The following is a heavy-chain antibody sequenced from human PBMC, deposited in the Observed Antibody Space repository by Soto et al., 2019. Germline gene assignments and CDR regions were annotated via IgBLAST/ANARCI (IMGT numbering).Heavy chain of an antibody. J-gene: IGHJ5*02. CDR2: ISAYNGNT. CDR3: ARDLGGSYGSGSENWFDP. Sequence: GASVKVSCKASGYTFTSYGISWVRQAPGQGLEWMGWISAYNGNTNYAQKLQGRVTMTTDTSTSTAYMELRSLRSDDTAVYYCARDLGGSYGSGSENWFDPWGQGTLVTVSS. D-gene: IGHD3-10*01. CDR1: GYTFTSYG. V-gene: IGHV1-18*01.